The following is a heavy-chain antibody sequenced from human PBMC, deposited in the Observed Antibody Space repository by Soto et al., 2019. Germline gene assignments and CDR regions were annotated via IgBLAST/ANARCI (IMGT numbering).Heavy chain of an antibody. CDR2: IIPFFGTS. Sequence: QVQLVQSGAEVKKPGSSVKVSCEASGGTFSSYPINWVRQAPGQGLEWMGGIIPFFGTSNYAQKFQGRVTMTTDTSTSTAYMELRSLRSDDTAVYFCARAAMGYCRGGSCPLGMDVWGQGTTVTVSS. CDR3: ARAAMGYCRGGSCPLGMDV. J-gene: IGHJ6*02. V-gene: IGHV1-69*06. D-gene: IGHD2-15*01. CDR1: GGTFSSYP.